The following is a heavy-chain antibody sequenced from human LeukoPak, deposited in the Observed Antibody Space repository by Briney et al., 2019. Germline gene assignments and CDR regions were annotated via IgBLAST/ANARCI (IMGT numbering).Heavy chain of an antibody. J-gene: IGHJ4*02. V-gene: IGHV1-18*01. CDR2: ISAYNGNT. CDR1: GYTFIDYG. D-gene: IGHD5-12*01. Sequence: GASLKVSCKASGYTFIDYGISWVRQAPGQGLEWMGWISAYNGNTNYAQKRQGRLTMTTDTLTNTAYMELRSLRSHDTAVYYCARVPGIVAMSYGDYWGQGTLVTVAS. CDR3: ARVPGIVAMSYGDY.